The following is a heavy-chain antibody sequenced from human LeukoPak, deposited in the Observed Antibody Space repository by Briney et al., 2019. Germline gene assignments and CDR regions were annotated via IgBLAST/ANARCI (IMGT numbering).Heavy chain of an antibody. CDR2: INPSGGKT. V-gene: IGHV1-46*02. Sequence: ASVKVSCKASGYTFDSYYMTWVRQAPGQGLEWVGIINPSGGKTSYAQKFQGRVTMTRDVSTSTVYMEMRSLTAEDTAVFFCARFVVVRGPMEYYYYYMDVWGRGTTVIVSS. CDR3: ARFVVVRGPMEYYYYYMDV. CDR1: GYTFDSYY. J-gene: IGHJ6*03. D-gene: IGHD2-2*01.